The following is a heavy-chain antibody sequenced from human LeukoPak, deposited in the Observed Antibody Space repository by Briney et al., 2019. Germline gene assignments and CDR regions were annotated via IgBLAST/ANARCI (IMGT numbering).Heavy chain of an antibody. J-gene: IGHJ4*02. CDR3: ANAAGPYCSSTSCPRFDY. CDR1: GFTFSSYG. Sequence: PGGSLRLSCAASGFTFSSYGMHWVRQAPGKGLEWVAVISYDGSNKYYADSVKGRFTISRDNSKNTLYLQMNSLRAEDTAVYYCANAAGPYCSSTSCPRFDYWGRGTLVTVSS. D-gene: IGHD2-2*01. V-gene: IGHV3-30*18. CDR2: ISYDGSNK.